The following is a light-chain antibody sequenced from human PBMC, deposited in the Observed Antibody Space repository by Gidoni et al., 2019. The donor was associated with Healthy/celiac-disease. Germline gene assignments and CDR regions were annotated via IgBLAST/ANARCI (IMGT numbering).Light chain of an antibody. J-gene: IGLJ3*02. V-gene: IGLV6-57*01. Sequence: NFMLTQPHSVSESPGKTVTISCTRSSGSIASNYVPWYQRRPGSSPTAVIYEDNQRPSGVPDRFSGSIDSSSNSASLIISGLKTEDYADYYCQSHDSIIWVFGGGTKLTVL. CDR1: SGSIASNY. CDR3: QSHDSIIWV. CDR2: EDN.